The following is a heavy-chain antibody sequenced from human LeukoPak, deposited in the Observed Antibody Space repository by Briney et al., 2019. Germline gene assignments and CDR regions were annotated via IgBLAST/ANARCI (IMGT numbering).Heavy chain of an antibody. CDR2: VNPNSGGT. V-gene: IGHV1-2*06. J-gene: IGHJ6*03. CDR3: AREENYYYMDV. Sequence: ASVKVSCKAFGYTFTGYYIHWVRQAPGQGPEWMGRVNPNSGGTNYAQQFQGRVTMTRDTSISTAYMELNRLRSDDTAVYYCAREENYYYMDVWGKGTTVTVSS. CDR1: GYTFTGYY.